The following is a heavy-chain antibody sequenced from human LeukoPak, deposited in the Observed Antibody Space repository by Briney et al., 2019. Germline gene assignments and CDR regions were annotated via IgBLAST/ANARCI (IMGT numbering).Heavy chain of an antibody. Sequence: PSETLSLTCTVSGGSISSYYWSWIRQPPGKGLEWIGYIYYSGSTNYNPSLKSRVTISVDTSKNQFSLKLSSVTAADTAVYYCANQQGWLVPFDYWGQGTLVTVSS. D-gene: IGHD6-19*01. CDR2: IYYSGST. CDR3: ANQQGWLVPFDY. CDR1: GGSISSYY. V-gene: IGHV4-59*08. J-gene: IGHJ4*02.